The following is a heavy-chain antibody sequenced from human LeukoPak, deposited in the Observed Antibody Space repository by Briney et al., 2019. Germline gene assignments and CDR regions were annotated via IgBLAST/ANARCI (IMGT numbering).Heavy chain of an antibody. Sequence: GGSLRLSCAASVFTFSSYSMNWVRQAPGKGLEWVSSISSSSSYIYYGDSVKGRFTISRDNAKDSLYLKMNSLRAEDTAVYYCARDYEIYWGQGTLVTVSS. J-gene: IGHJ4*02. V-gene: IGHV3-21*01. CDR1: VFTFSSYS. CDR2: ISSSSSYI. D-gene: IGHD5-12*01. CDR3: ARDYEIY.